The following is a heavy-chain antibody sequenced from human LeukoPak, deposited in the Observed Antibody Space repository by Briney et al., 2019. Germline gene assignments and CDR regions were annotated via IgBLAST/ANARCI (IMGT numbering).Heavy chain of an antibody. D-gene: IGHD4-17*01. CDR1: GFTFSNYM. Sequence: PGGSLRLSCAASGFTFSNYMMHWVRQAPGKGLDWVAVILEDGSSQYYADSVKGRFTISRDNSKNTLYLQMNSLRAEDTAVYYCAKLVTTVTTIDYWGQGTLVTVSS. CDR3: AKLVTTVTTIDY. V-gene: IGHV3-30*18. J-gene: IGHJ4*02. CDR2: ILEDGSSQ.